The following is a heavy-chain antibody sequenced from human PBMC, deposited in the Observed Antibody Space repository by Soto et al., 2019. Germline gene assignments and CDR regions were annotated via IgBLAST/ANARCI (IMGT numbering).Heavy chain of an antibody. CDR2: INAGNGNT. CDR1: GYTFTSYA. J-gene: IGHJ6*02. D-gene: IGHD5-12*01. Sequence: ASVKVSCKASGYTFTSYAMHWVRQAPGQRLEWMGWINAGNGNTKYSQKFQGRVTITRDTSASTAYMELSSLRSEDTAVYYCARTPVGIVATIIPPRKYGMDVWGQGTTVTVSS. V-gene: IGHV1-3*01. CDR3: ARTPVGIVATIIPPRKYGMDV.